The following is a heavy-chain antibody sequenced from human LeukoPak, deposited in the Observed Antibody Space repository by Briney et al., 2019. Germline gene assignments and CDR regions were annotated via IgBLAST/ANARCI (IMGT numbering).Heavy chain of an antibody. Sequence: GGSLRLSCTASGFTFTNYGIHWVRQAPGKGLEWVAFIQYDGGNKYYADSVKGRFTISRDNSKNTVHLQMNSLRTEDTAVFYCARARGDCSSTSCHYYYYMDVWGKGTTVTISS. J-gene: IGHJ6*03. CDR2: IQYDGGNK. CDR1: GFTFTNYG. D-gene: IGHD2-2*01. V-gene: IGHV3-30*02. CDR3: ARARGDCSSTSCHYYYYMDV.